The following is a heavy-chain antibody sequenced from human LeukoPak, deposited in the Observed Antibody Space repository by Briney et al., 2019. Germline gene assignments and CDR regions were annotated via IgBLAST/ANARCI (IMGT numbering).Heavy chain of an antibody. CDR1: GFSLSTSAMC. CDR3: ARTNAPRRTYYYYMDV. J-gene: IGHJ6*03. Sequence: SGPTLVNPTQTLTLTCTFSGFSLSTSAMCVSWIRQPPGKALEWLARIDWDDDKYYSTSLKTRLTISKDTSKNQVVLTMTNMDPVDTATYYCARTNAPRRTYYYYMDVWGKGTTVTVSS. CDR2: IDWDDDK. D-gene: IGHD1-14*01. V-gene: IGHV2-70*11.